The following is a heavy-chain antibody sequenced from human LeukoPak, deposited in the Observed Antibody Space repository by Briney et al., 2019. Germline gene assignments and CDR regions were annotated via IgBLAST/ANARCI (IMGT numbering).Heavy chain of an antibody. CDR3: ARDWFNDY. D-gene: IGHD3-9*01. CDR2: ISGSGAHT. V-gene: IGHV3-23*01. CDR1: GFDLNDFA. Sequence: PGGSLRLSCAASGFDLNDFAMNWVRQVPGKGLEWVSAISGSGAHTFYADSVKGRFTVSRDNFNDTLYLQMNSLRVEDTAIYYCARDWFNDYWGQGTLVTVSS. J-gene: IGHJ4*02.